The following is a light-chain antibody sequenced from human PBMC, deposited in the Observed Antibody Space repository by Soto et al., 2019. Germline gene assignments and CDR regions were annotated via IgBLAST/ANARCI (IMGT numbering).Light chain of an antibody. V-gene: IGKV3-20*01. CDR2: GAS. Sequence: ETVMTQSPGTLSVSPGERATLSCRASQSVSSSYLAWYQQKPGQAPRLLIYGASSRATGIPDRFSGSGSGTDFTLTISRLEPEDFAVYYCQQYGNSRFTFGQGRRPAIK. CDR1: QSVSSSY. J-gene: IGKJ5*01. CDR3: QQYGNSRFT.